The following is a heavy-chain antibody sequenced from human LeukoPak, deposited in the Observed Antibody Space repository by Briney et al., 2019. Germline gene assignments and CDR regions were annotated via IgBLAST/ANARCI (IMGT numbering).Heavy chain of an antibody. D-gene: IGHD2-2*01. Sequence: SQTLSLTCAVYGGSFSGYYWSWIRQPPGKGLEWIGEINHSGSTNYNPSLKSRVTISVDTSKNQFSLKLRSVTAADTAVYYCARGGWGSSTSSEHDYWGQGTLVTVSS. J-gene: IGHJ4*02. CDR3: ARGGWGSSTSSEHDY. CDR2: INHSGST. CDR1: GGSFSGYY. V-gene: IGHV4-34*01.